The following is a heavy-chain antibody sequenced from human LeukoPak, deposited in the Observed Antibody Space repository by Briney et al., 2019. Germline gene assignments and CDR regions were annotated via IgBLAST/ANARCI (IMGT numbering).Heavy chain of an antibody. Sequence: PGGSLRLSCAASGFTFSTYGVYWVRQAPGKGLEWVSSNSGGSSYYADSVKGRFTISRDNSKNTLYLQMNSLRAEDTAVYYCAKDLGSSGWYIDCWGQGTLVTVSS. J-gene: IGHJ4*02. CDR3: AKDLGSSGWYIDC. V-gene: IGHV3-23*01. CDR2: NSGGSS. D-gene: IGHD6-19*01. CDR1: GFTFSTYG.